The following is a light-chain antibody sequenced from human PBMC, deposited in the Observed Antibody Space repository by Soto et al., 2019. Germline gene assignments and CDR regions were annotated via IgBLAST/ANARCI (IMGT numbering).Light chain of an antibody. V-gene: IGLV2-14*03. CDR2: GVS. CDR3: SSFTSSRSYV. Sequence: QSVLTQPASVPGSPGQSITISCTGTSSDVGGYNYVSWYQHHPGKAPKLMISGVSGRPSGVSNRFSGSKSGNTASLTISGLQAEDEADYYCSSFTSSRSYVFGTGTKVTVL. J-gene: IGLJ1*01. CDR1: SSDVGGYNY.